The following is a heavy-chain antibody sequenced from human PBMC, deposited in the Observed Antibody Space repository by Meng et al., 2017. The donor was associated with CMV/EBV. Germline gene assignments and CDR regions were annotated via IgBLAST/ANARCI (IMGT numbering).Heavy chain of an antibody. V-gene: IGHV6-1*01. Sequence: SQTLSLTCAISRDSVSSNSAAWNWIRQSPSRGLEWLGRTYYRSKWYNDYAVSVKSRITINPDTSKNQFSLQLNSVTPEDTAVYYCARDRYCSSTSCYWVGMDVWGQGTTVTVSS. D-gene: IGHD2-2*01. CDR3: ARDRYCSSTSCYWVGMDV. CDR1: RDSVSSNSAA. CDR2: TYYRSKWYN. J-gene: IGHJ6*02.